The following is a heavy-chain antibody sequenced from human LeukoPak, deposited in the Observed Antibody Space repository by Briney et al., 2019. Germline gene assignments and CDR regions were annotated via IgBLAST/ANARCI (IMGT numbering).Heavy chain of an antibody. Sequence: ASVKVSCKASGGTFSSYTISWVRQAPGQGLEWMGRIIPILGIANYAQKFQGRVTITADKSTSTAYMELSSLRSEDTAVDYCARADIAVAAPSDYWGQGTLVTVSS. CDR3: ARADIAVAAPSDY. CDR1: GGTFSSYT. J-gene: IGHJ4*02. D-gene: IGHD6-19*01. V-gene: IGHV1-69*02. CDR2: IIPILGIA.